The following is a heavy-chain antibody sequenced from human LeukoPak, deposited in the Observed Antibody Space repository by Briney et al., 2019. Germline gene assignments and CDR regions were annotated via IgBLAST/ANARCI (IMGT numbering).Heavy chain of an antibody. D-gene: IGHD4/OR15-4a*01. Sequence: PSETLSFTCTVSGGSISNYYWNWIRQPPGKGLEWIAYIYYSGSTNYNPSLKSRVTISVDTSKNQFSLKLGFVTAADTVVYYCARDFNGANSFDSWGQGTLVTVSS. CDR3: ARDFNGANSFDS. V-gene: IGHV4-59*01. CDR1: GGSISNYY. J-gene: IGHJ4*02. CDR2: IYYSGST.